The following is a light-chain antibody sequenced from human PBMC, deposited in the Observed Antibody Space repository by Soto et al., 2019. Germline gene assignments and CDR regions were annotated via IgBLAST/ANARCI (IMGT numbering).Light chain of an antibody. J-gene: IGLJ1*01. CDR1: SSDVGSYNL. V-gene: IGLV2-23*01. CDR3: CSYAGSSTPYV. Sequence: QSALTQPASVSGSPGQSITISCTGTSSDVGSYNLVSWYQQHPGKAPKLMIYEGSKRPSGVSNRFSGSKSGNTASLTISGLQAEHEADYYCCSYAGSSTPYVFGTGTKVTV. CDR2: EGS.